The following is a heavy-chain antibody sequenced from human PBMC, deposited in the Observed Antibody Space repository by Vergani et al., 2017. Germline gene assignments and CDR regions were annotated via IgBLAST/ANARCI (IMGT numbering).Heavy chain of an antibody. CDR3: ASVTYSSTGGNWFVP. J-gene: IGHJ5*02. D-gene: IGHD6-19*01. Sequence: QVQLVQSGSELKKPGASVKVSCKASGYTFTNYAMNWVRQAPGQGLEWMGWINTNTGNPTYAQCFTGRFGFSLDTSVSTAYLQNSSLKAEDTAVYYCASVTYSSTGGNWFVPWGEGTLVTVSS. CDR1: GYTFTNYA. CDR2: INTNTGNP. V-gene: IGHV7-4-1*02.